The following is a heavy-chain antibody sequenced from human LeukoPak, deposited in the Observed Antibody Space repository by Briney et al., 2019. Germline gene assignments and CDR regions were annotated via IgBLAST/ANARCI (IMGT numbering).Heavy chain of an antibody. CDR2: ISSSSTYM. J-gene: IGHJ3*02. CDR3: ARDGPPTWIPLDI. CDR1: GVTFTTHS. V-gene: IGHV3-21*01. D-gene: IGHD5-12*01. Sequence: GGSLRLSCAASGVTFTTHSINWVRQAPGKGQEWVSSISSSSTYMDYADSVKGRFTISRDNAKNSVYLQMNSLRAEDTAVYYCARDGPPTWIPLDIWGQGTMVTVPS.